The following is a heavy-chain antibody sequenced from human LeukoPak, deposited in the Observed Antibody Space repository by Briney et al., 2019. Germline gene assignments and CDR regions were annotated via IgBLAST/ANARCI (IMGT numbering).Heavy chain of an antibody. CDR2: ISGSGGST. CDR3: ARGGSYLSAFDI. D-gene: IGHD1-26*01. J-gene: IGHJ3*02. CDR1: GFTFSSYG. V-gene: IGHV3-23*01. Sequence: GGSLRLSCAASGFTFSSYGMSWVRQAPGKGLEWVSAISGSGGSTYYADSVKGRFTISRYNSENPMYLQMNRLRAEDTAVYYCARGGSYLSAFDIWGQGTMVTVSS.